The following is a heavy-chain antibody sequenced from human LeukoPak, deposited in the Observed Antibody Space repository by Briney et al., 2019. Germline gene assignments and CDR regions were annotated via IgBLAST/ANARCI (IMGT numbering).Heavy chain of an antibody. CDR2: ISGSGAST. D-gene: IGHD2-21*02. V-gene: IGHV3-23*01. CDR3: AYCGGDCYTRLHY. Sequence: GGSLRLSCAVSGFTSSSYVMSWVRQAPGKGLEWVSAISGSGASTYYADSVKGRFTISRDNSKNTLYLQMNGLRADDTAVYYCAYCGGDCYTRLHYWGQGTLVTVSS. J-gene: IGHJ4*02. CDR1: GFTSSSYV.